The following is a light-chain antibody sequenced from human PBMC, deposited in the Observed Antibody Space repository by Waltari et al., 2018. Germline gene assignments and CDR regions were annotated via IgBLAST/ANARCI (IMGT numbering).Light chain of an antibody. CDR2: GNS. V-gene: IGLV1-40*01. CDR3: QSYDSSLSGSV. CDR1: SSNIGAGYD. J-gene: IGLJ3*02. Sequence: QSVLTQPPSVSGAPGPRVTISGTGSSSNIGAGYDVHWYQQLPGTAPKLLSYGNSNRPSGVPDRFSGSKSGTSASLAITGLQAEDEADYYCQSYDSSLSGSVFGGGTKLTVL.